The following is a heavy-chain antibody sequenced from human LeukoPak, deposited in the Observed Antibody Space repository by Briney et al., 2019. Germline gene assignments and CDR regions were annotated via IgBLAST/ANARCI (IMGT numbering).Heavy chain of an antibody. Sequence: KPSETLSLTCTVSGGSISSYYWSWIRQPAGKGLEWIGRIYTSGSTNYNPSLKSRVTMSVDTSKNRFSLKLSSVTAADTAVYYCAREEDCSGGSCYVVYWGQGTLVTVSS. CDR3: AREEDCSGGSCYVVY. CDR2: IYTSGST. V-gene: IGHV4-4*07. CDR1: GGSISSYY. J-gene: IGHJ4*02. D-gene: IGHD2-15*01.